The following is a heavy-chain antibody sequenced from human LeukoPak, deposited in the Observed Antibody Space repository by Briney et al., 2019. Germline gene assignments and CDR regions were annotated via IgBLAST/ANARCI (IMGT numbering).Heavy chain of an antibody. J-gene: IGHJ4*02. D-gene: IGHD7-27*01. CDR2: TYYRSKWYN. V-gene: IGHV6-1*01. CDR3: ARELWGFDY. CDR1: GDSVSTNSAA. Sequence: SQTLSPTCAISGDSVSTNSAAWNWIRQSPSRGLEWLGRTYYRSKWYNEYAVSVRSRITIDADASKNQFSVHLNSVTPVDTAVYYCARELWGFDYWGQGTLVTVSS.